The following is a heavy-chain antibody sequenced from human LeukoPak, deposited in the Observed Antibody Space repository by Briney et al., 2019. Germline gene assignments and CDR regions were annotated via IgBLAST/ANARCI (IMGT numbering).Heavy chain of an antibody. CDR3: AKDLVAVAGTFDY. CDR2: ISSSSSYI. D-gene: IGHD6-19*01. J-gene: IGHJ4*02. V-gene: IGHV3-21*04. Sequence: KTGGSLRLSCAASGFTFSSYSMNWVRQAPGKGLEWVSSISSSSSYIYYAESVKGRFTISRDNAKNTLYLQMNSLRAEDTAVYYCAKDLVAVAGTFDYWGQGTLVTVSS. CDR1: GFTFSSYS.